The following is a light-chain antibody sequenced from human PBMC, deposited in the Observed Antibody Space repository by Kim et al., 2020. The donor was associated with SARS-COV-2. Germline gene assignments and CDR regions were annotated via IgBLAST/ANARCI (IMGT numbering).Light chain of an antibody. J-gene: IGLJ3*02. Sequence: GHRLTISCSGRRSNIESNVVNWYQPLPGTAPKLLIYSNDYRPSGVPARFSGSQSGTSASLAISGLQSEDEADYYCVAWDDSLNGSVFGGGTKVTVL. V-gene: IGLV1-44*01. CDR1: RSNIESNV. CDR2: SND. CDR3: VAWDDSLNGSV.